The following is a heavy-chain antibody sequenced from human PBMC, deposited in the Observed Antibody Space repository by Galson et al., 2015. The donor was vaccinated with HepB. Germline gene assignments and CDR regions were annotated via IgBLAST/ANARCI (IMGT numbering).Heavy chain of an antibody. CDR3: ATDSIAGDTELDC. J-gene: IGHJ4*02. CDR1: GFIFSSYS. Sequence: SLRLSCAASGFIFSSYSMNWVRQAPGKGLEWVSYISSSSSTIYYADSVKGRFTISRDNAKDSLFLQMNSLRAEDTAVYYCATDSIAGDTELDCWGQGTLVTVSS. D-gene: IGHD1-26*01. V-gene: IGHV3-48*04. CDR2: ISSSSSTI.